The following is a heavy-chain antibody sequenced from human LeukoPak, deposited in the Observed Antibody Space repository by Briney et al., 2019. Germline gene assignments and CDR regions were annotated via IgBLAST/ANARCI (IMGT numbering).Heavy chain of an antibody. Sequence: SETLSLTCAVYGGSFSGYYWSWIRQPPGKGLEWIGEINHSGSTNYNPSLKSRVTISVDTSKNQFSLKLSSVTAADTAVYYCARGSRQYNWNYFGWASGKYYFDYWGQGTLVTVSS. J-gene: IGHJ4*02. D-gene: IGHD1-7*01. CDR2: INHSGST. CDR3: ARGSRQYNWNYFGWASGKYYFDY. CDR1: GGSFSGYY. V-gene: IGHV4-34*01.